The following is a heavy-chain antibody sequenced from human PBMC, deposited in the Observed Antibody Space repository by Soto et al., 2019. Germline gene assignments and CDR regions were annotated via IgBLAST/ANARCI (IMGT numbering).Heavy chain of an antibody. CDR3: GSQVFRVEYGGYFED. V-gene: IGHV4-39*01. CDR1: GGFISSGDYF. CDR2: LSYNGTT. Sequence: SETLSLTCTVSGGFISSGDYFWAWIRQPPGKGLEWIGTLSYNGTTYFNPSLKSRVTMSVYTSKNQFSLTLRSVTAADTALYCRGSQVFRVEYGGYFEDWGQGTLGNVSS. J-gene: IGHJ4*02. D-gene: IGHD2-2*01.